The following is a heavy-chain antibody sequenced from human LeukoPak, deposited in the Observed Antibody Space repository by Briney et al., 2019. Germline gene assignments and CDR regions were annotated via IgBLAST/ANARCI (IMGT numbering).Heavy chain of an antibody. Sequence: GGSLRLSCAASGFTFSSYGMHWVRQAPGKGLEWVAVISYDGSNKYYADSVKGRFTISRDNSKNTLYLQMNSLRAEDTAVYYCVRYFDWLWAFDYWGQGTLVTVPS. CDR1: GFTFSSYG. CDR3: VRYFDWLWAFDY. D-gene: IGHD3-9*01. J-gene: IGHJ4*02. V-gene: IGHV3-30*03. CDR2: ISYDGSNK.